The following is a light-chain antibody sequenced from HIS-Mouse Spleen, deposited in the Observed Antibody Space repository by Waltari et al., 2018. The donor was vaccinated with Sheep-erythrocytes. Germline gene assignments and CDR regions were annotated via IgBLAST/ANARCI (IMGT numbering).Light chain of an antibody. CDR1: ALPKKDWQPRTY. J-gene: IGLJ2*01. CDR3: YSTDSSGNHRV. Sequence: SYELTQPPSVSVSPGQTARITCSGDALPKKDWQPRTYAYLYQQKSGQAPVLVIYEDSKRPSGIPERFSGSSSGTMATLTISGAQVEDEADYYCYSTDSSGNHRVFGGGTKLTVL. CDR2: EDS. V-gene: IGLV3-10*01.